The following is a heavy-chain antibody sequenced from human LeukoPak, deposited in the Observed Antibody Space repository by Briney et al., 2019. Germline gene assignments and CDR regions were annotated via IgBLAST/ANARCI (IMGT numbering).Heavy chain of an antibody. CDR1: GVTFSSYW. CDR3: ARVGRQNYYYYYYVMDV. V-gene: IGHV3-7*01. Sequence: GGSLRLSCAASGVTFSSYWMSWVRQAPGKGLEWVANIKQDGSEKYYVDSVKGRFTISRDNAKNSLYLQMNSLRAEDTAVYYCARVGRQNYYYYYYVMDVWGKGTTVTVSS. CDR2: IKQDGSEK. J-gene: IGHJ6*04.